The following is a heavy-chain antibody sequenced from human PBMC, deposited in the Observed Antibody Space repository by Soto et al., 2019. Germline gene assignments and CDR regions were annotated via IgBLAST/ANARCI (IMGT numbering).Heavy chain of an antibody. Sequence: LETLCVTCTVAGASISDYSWSCIRQPPGKGLEWIGYIYYSGSTNYNPSLKSRVAISVDTSKNQFSLKLSSVTAADTAVYYCARSTDSSGWRFDYWGQGTQVTVSS. J-gene: IGHJ4*02. V-gene: IGHV4-59*01. CDR1: GASISDYS. CDR2: IYYSGST. D-gene: IGHD6-19*01. CDR3: ARSTDSSGWRFDY.